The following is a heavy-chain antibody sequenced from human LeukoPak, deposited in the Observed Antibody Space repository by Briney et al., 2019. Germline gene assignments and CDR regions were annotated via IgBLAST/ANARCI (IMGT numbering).Heavy chain of an antibody. V-gene: IGHV3-23*01. CDR2: ISGSGGST. Sequence: GGSLRLSCAASGFTFSSYAINWVRQAPGKGLEWVSAISGSGGSTYYADSVKGRFTISRDNSKNTLYLQMNSLRAEDTAVYYCARVSFLAAAKAFDYWGQGTLVTVSS. CDR3: ARVSFLAAAKAFDY. J-gene: IGHJ4*02. D-gene: IGHD6-13*01. CDR1: GFTFSSYA.